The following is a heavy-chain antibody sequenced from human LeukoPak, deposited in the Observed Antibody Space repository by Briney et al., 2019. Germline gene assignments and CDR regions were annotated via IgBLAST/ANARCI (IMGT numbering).Heavy chain of an antibody. CDR3: ARSSAAGRYYCYYGMDV. CDR2: ISAYNGNT. D-gene: IGHD6-13*01. Sequence: GASVKVSCKASGYTFTSYGISWVRQAPGQGLEWMGWISAYNGNTNYAQKLQGRVTMTTDTSTSTAYMELRSLRSDDTAVYYCARSSAAGRYYCYYGMDVWGQGTTVTVSS. CDR1: GYTFTSYG. J-gene: IGHJ6*02. V-gene: IGHV1-18*01.